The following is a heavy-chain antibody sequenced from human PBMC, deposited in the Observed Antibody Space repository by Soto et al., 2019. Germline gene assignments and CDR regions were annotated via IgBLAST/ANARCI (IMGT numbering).Heavy chain of an antibody. CDR2: IYTSGST. J-gene: IGHJ4*02. D-gene: IGHD3-22*01. CDR1: GGSISSYY. V-gene: IGHV4-4*07. Sequence: SETLSLTCTVSGGSISSYYWSWIRQPAGKGLEWIGRIYTSGSTNYNPSLKSRVTMSVDTSKNQFSLKLSSVTAADTAVYYCARGSGYYDSSGYSLVGYYFDYWGQGTLVTVSS. CDR3: ARGSGYYDSSGYSLVGYYFDY.